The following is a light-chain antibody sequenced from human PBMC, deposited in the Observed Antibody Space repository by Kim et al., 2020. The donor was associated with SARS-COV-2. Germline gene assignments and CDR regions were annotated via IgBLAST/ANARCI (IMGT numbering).Light chain of an antibody. V-gene: IGLV3-21*04. J-gene: IGLJ1*01. CDR1: NIGSKS. Sequence: SYELTQPPSVSVAPGKTARITCGGNNIGSKSVHWYQQKPGQAPVLVIYYDSDRPSGIPERFSGSNSGNTATLTISRVEAGDEADYYCQVWDSSSDHRYV. CDR3: QVWDSSSDHRYV. CDR2: YDS.